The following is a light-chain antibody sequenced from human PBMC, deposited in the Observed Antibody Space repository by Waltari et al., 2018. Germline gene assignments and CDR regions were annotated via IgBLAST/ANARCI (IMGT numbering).Light chain of an antibody. CDR2: GAS. CDR1: QSVSRF. Sequence: EIVLTQSPGTLSLSPGERGTLSCRASQSVSRFLAWSQPKPGPAPRLLLYGASTRAAGSPDRCSSSGSGTDFFLPISRLEPEDFSVYYCRKYDRLPATFGQGTKVEIK. J-gene: IGKJ1*01. V-gene: IGKV3-20*01. CDR3: RKYDRLPAT.